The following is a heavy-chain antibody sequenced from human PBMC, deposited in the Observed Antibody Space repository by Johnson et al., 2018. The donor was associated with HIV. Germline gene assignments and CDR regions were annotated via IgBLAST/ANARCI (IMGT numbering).Heavy chain of an antibody. V-gene: IGHV3-11*01. CDR1: GFTFSDYF. D-gene: IGHD2-2*01. CDR3: ARVGYQLHDAFDL. CDR2: ISSSGSPK. J-gene: IGHJ3*01. Sequence: QEQLVESGGGLVKPGGSLRLSCAGSGFTFSDYFMSYIRQAPGKGLEWISYISSSGSPKYYADSVKGRFTLSRDNAKNSLFLQMHSLRVEDTAIYYCARVGYQLHDAFDLWGQGTMVTVSS.